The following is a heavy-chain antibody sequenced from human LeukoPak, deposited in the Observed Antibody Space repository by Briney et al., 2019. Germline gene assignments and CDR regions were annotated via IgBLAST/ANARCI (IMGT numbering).Heavy chain of an antibody. CDR2: INPSGGST. V-gene: IGHV1-46*01. J-gene: IGHJ4*02. Sequence: ASVKVSYKASGYTFTIYYMHWVRQAPGQGREGMGIINPSGGSTSYAQKFQGRVTITRGTSTSTVYMELSSLRSEDTAVYYCAREYGSGTLGNFDYWGQGTLVTVSS. CDR1: GYTFTIYY. CDR3: AREYGSGTLGNFDY. D-gene: IGHD3-10*01.